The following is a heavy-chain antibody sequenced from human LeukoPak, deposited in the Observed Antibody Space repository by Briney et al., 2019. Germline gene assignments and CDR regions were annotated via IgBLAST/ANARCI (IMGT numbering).Heavy chain of an antibody. J-gene: IGHJ4*02. Sequence: PGASVKVSCKASGYTFTSYYMHWVRQAPGQGLEWMAIINPSGGSTRYAQKFQGRVTMTRDTSTSTVYMELSRLRSEDTAVYYCARDPRPSYDSRVYYYPGDYWGQGTLVTVSS. CDR1: GYTFTSYY. CDR3: ARDPRPSYDSRVYYYPGDY. V-gene: IGHV1-46*01. CDR2: INPSGGST. D-gene: IGHD3-22*01.